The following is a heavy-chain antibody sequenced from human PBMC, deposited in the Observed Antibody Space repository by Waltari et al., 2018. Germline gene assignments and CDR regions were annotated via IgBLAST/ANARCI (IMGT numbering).Heavy chain of an antibody. D-gene: IGHD2-15*01. CDR2: IIPIFGTA. V-gene: IGHV1-69*13. J-gene: IGHJ6*02. CDR3: ASECSGGSCYPRGGDYYYGMDV. CDR1: GGTFSSYA. Sequence: QVQLVQSGAEVKKPGSSVKVSCKASGGTFSSYAISWVRQAPGQGLEWMGGIIPIFGTANYAQKFQGRVTITADESTSTAYMELSSLRSEDTAVYYCASECSGGSCYPRGGDYYYGMDVWGQGTTVTVSS.